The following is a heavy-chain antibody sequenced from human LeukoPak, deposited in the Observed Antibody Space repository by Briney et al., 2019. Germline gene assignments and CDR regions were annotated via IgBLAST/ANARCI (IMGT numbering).Heavy chain of an antibody. CDR3: ARDSIEGAFDI. Sequence: SETLSLTCTVSGGSIGSYYWNWIRQPPGKGLEWIAYIYYSGSTNYNPSLKSRVTISVDTSKNQFSLKLSSVTAADTAVYYCARDSIEGAFDIWGQGTMVTVSS. V-gene: IGHV4-59*01. J-gene: IGHJ3*02. CDR1: GGSIGSYY. D-gene: IGHD1-26*01. CDR2: IYYSGST.